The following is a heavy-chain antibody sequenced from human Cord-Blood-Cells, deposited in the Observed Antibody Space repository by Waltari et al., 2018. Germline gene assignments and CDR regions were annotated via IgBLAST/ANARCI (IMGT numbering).Heavy chain of an antibody. V-gene: IGHV1-69*01. CDR2: IIPIFGTA. Sequence: QVQLVQSGAEVKKPGSSVKVSCKASGGTFSSYAISWVRQAPGQGLEWMGGIIPIFGTANYAQKFQGRVTITADESTSTAYMELSSLRSEDTAVYYCARDWDSSSDYYYYGMDVWGQGTTVTVSS. CDR3: ARDWDSSSDYYYYGMDV. J-gene: IGHJ6*02. CDR1: GGTFSSYA. D-gene: IGHD6-6*01.